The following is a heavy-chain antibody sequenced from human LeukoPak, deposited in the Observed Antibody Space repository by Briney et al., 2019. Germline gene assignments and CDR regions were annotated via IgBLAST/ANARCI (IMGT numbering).Heavy chain of an antibody. Sequence: VASVKVSCKVSGYTLTELSMHWVRQAPGKGLEWMGGFDPEDGETIYAQKFQGRVTMTEDTSTDTAYMELSSLRSDDTAVYYCARLPYYYVSSVYYNNNYYLDVWGKGTTVTISS. D-gene: IGHD3-22*01. J-gene: IGHJ6*03. CDR2: FDPEDGET. V-gene: IGHV1-24*01. CDR3: ARLPYYYVSSVYYNNNYYLDV. CDR1: GYTLTELS.